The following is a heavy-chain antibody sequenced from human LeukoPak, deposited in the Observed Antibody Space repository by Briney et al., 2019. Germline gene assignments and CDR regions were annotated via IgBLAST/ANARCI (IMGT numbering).Heavy chain of an antibody. V-gene: IGHV3-30*03. J-gene: IGHJ5*02. Sequence: PGGSLRLSCAASGLTFNSYGMHWVRQAPGKGLEWVAVISYDGSNKFYADSVKGRFTISRDNSKNTLYLQMNSLRAEDTAVYFCARAASNWFDPWGQGTLVTVSS. CDR1: GLTFNSYG. CDR3: ARAASNWFDP. CDR2: ISYDGSNK.